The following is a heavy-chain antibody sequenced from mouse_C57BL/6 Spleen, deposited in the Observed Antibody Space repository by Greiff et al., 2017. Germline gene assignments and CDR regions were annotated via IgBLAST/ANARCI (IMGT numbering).Heavy chain of an antibody. V-gene: IGHV1-61*01. CDR3: ARGGNGDGYFDV. D-gene: IGHD2-13*01. CDR1: GYTFTSYW. CDR2: IYPSDSET. Sequence: QVQLKQPGAELVRPGSSVKLSCKASGYTFTSYWMDWVKQRPGQGLEWIGNIYPSDSETNYNQKFKDKATLTVDKSSSTAYMQLSSLTSADSAVYYCARGGNGDGYFDVWGTGTTVTVSS. J-gene: IGHJ1*03.